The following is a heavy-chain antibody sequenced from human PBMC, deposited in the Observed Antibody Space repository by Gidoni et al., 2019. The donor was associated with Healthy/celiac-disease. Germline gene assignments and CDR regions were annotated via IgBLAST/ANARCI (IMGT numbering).Heavy chain of an antibody. CDR1: GFTFSSYS. Sequence: EVQLVESGGGLVKPGGSLRLSCAASGFTFSSYSMNWVRQAPGKGLEWVSSISSSSSYIYYADSVKGRFTISRDNAKNSLYLQMNSLRAEDTAVYYCARDRYSPGFYYGMDVWGQGTTVTVSS. D-gene: IGHD3-16*02. V-gene: IGHV3-21*01. J-gene: IGHJ6*02. CDR3: ARDRYSPGFYYGMDV. CDR2: ISSSSSYI.